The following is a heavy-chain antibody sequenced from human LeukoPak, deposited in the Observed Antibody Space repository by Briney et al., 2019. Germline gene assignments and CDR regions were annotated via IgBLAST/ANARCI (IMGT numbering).Heavy chain of an antibody. Sequence: PGGSLRLSCAASGFTFSSHWMTWVRQAPGKGLEWVSSITSSGTYLYYADSVKGRFTISRDNVKNSLYLQVNSLRAEDTAVYYCARDQENSWGQGTLVTVSS. CDR2: ITSSGTYL. CDR3: ARDQENS. V-gene: IGHV3-21*06. CDR1: GFTFSSHW. D-gene: IGHD5-24*01. J-gene: IGHJ4*02.